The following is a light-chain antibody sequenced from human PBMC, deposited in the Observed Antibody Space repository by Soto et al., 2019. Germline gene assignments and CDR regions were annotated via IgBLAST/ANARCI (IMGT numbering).Light chain of an antibody. CDR2: GAS. CDR3: QQYGSSPLT. J-gene: IGKJ5*01. Sequence: EIVLTQSPGTLSLSPGERATLSCRASQSVSSSYLAWYQQKPGQGPRLLIYGASSRATGIPDRFSGSGSGTGFTLTISRLEPEDFAVYYCQQYGSSPLTFVQGTRLEIK. CDR1: QSVSSSY. V-gene: IGKV3-20*01.